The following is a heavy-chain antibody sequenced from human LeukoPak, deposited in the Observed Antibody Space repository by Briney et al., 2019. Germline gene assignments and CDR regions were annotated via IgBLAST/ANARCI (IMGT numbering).Heavy chain of an antibody. Sequence: PSETLSLTCTVSGGSVSSGSYYWSWIRQLPGKGLEWIGYIYYSGSTNYNPSLKSRVTISVDTSKNQFSLKLSSVTAADTAVYYCAREVYSWFDPWGQGTLVTVSS. V-gene: IGHV4-61*01. CDR1: GGSVSSGSYY. J-gene: IGHJ5*02. CDR2: IYYSGST. D-gene: IGHD1-26*01. CDR3: AREVYSWFDP.